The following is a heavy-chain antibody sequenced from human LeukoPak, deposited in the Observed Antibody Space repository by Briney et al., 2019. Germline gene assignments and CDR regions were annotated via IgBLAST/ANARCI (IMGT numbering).Heavy chain of an antibody. Sequence: PGGSLRLSCAASGFAFNTDSMNWVRQAPGKGLQWVSSITTSSTTKYYADSVEGRFTISRDNAKNSLYLQMDSLRDEDTAVYYCVRDAAYSAFNMWGQGTMVTVSS. J-gene: IGHJ3*02. D-gene: IGHD4-11*01. CDR3: VRDAAYSAFNM. V-gene: IGHV3-48*02. CDR1: GFAFNTDS. CDR2: ITTSSTTK.